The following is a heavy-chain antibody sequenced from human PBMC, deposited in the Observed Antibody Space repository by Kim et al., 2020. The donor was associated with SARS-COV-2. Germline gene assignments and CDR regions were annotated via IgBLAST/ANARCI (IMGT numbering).Heavy chain of an antibody. Sequence: GGSLRLSCVASGFAFRDFSMNWVRQAPGKGLEWVSGISSSSSFIYYADSMKGRFTISRDNAKNSLFLQINSLRAEDTAVYYCARGSAMGTPAFDYWGQGTLVTV. V-gene: IGHV3-21*01. CDR2: ISSSSSFI. J-gene: IGHJ4*02. D-gene: IGHD5-18*01. CDR3: ARGSAMGTPAFDY. CDR1: GFAFRDFS.